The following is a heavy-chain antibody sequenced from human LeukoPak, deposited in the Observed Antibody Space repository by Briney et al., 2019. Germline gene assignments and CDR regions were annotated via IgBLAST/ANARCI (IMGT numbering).Heavy chain of an antibody. D-gene: IGHD6-13*01. J-gene: IGHJ6*02. V-gene: IGHV3-7*04. CDR1: GFTFSTYW. CDR2: IKEDGTGK. Sequence: GGSLRLSCAASGFTFSTYWMSRVRQAPGKGLEWLANIKEDGTGKNHVDSVKGRFTISRDNAKNSLYLQMNGLRAEDTAVYYCAREVPQQLVAMDVWGQGTTVTVSS. CDR3: AREVPQQLVAMDV.